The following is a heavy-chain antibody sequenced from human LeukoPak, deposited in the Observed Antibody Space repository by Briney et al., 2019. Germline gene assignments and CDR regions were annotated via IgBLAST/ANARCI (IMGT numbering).Heavy chain of an antibody. CDR1: GFTFSSYA. CDR3: AKGIEAFI. CDR2: FSGTSST. D-gene: IGHD6-13*01. V-gene: IGHV3-23*01. Sequence: PGGSLRLSCAASGFTFSSYATSWVRQAPGKGLEWVSTFSGTSSTSYADAVKGRVTISRGNSKNTMYLQMNSLRAEDTAVYYCAKGIEAFIWGQGTLVTVSS. J-gene: IGHJ4*02.